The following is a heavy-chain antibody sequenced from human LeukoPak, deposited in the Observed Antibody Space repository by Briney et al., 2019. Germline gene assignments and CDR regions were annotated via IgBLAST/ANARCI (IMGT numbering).Heavy chain of an antibody. CDR3: ARDVYSGSHGGWYFDL. J-gene: IGHJ2*01. V-gene: IGHV4-30-4*08. CDR1: GGSISSYY. CDR2: IYYSGST. Sequence: PSETLSFTCTVSGGSISSYYWNWIRQPPGKGLEWIGYIYYSGSTYYNPSLKSRVTISVDTSKNQFSLKLSSVTAADTAVYYCARDVYSGSHGGWYFDLWGRGTLVTVSS. D-gene: IGHD1-26*01.